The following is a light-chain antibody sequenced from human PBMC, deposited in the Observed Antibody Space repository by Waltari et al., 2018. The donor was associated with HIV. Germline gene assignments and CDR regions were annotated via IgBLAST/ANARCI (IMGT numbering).Light chain of an antibody. CDR2: ARN. CDR1: SLRSYY. V-gene: IGLV3-19*01. J-gene: IGLJ2*01. Sequence: SSELTQDPSVSVALGQTVKITCQGDSLRSYYARWYQQKPGQAPVLVIYARNNQPSGIPDRFSGSSSGDTASLTITGAQAEDEAAYYCNSRDSSVNPLQVIFGGGTKVTVL. CDR3: NSRDSSVNPLQVI.